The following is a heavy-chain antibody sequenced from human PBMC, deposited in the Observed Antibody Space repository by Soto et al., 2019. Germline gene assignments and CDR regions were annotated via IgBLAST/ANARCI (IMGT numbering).Heavy chain of an antibody. Sequence: QVQLQESGPGLVKPSQTLSLTCTVSGGSISSGDYYWSWIRQPPGKGLEWIGYIYYSGVTYYSPSLKSRLTISLDTSRTQFSLNLASVTAADTAVYYCPRQEADFVSGQYSFDYWSQGTLVTVSS. J-gene: IGHJ4*02. CDR1: GGSISSGDYY. CDR3: PRQEADFVSGQYSFDY. D-gene: IGHD3-3*01. CDR2: IYYSGVT. V-gene: IGHV4-30-4*08.